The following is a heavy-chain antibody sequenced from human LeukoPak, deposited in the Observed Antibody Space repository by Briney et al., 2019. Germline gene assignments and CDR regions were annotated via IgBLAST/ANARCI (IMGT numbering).Heavy chain of an antibody. D-gene: IGHD3-10*01. CDR2: FYSGGHT. Sequence: GGSLRLSCVDSGFSVSSNYLSWVRQAPGKGLEWVSVFYSGGHTYYADSVKGRFTVSRDNSKNTLYLQMNSLRAEDTAVYYCAKSKKDGMVRGVYYFDYWGQGTLVTVSS. J-gene: IGHJ4*02. V-gene: IGHV3-53*01. CDR1: GFSVSSNY. CDR3: AKSKKDGMVRGVYYFDY.